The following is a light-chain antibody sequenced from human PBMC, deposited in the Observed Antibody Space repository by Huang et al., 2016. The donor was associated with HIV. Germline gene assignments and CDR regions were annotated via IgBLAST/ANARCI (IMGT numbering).Light chain of an antibody. CDR2: DVS. CDR3: MQSTHLRT. J-gene: IGKJ2*02. Sequence: IVMTQTPLSLSVTPGQPATISCKSNQSLLHSDGKTYLYWYLQRPCQSPQLLIYDVSSRFSGVPDRFSGSGSGTDFTLKISRVEAGDVGIYYCMQSTHLRTFGQGTKLEIK. CDR1: QSLLHSDGKTY. V-gene: IGKV2-29*02.